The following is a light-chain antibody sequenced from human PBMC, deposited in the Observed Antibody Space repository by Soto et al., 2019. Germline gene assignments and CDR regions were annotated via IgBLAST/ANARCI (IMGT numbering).Light chain of an antibody. Sequence: QSVLTQPPSASGTPGQRVTISCSGSSSNIGSNSVNWYQQLPGTAPKLLIYSSNQRPSGVPDRFSGSKSGTSASLAISGLQSEDEADYYCAAWDDSLNVWVFGGGTKLTVL. V-gene: IGLV1-44*01. J-gene: IGLJ3*02. CDR2: SSN. CDR1: SSNIGSNS. CDR3: AAWDDSLNVWV.